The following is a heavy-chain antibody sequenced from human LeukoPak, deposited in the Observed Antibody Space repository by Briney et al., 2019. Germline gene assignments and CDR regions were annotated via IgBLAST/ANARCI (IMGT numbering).Heavy chain of an antibody. CDR3: ARDKSGEFDY. Sequence: PSETLSLTCAVYGGSFSGYYWSWIRQPPGKGLEWIGEINHSGSTNYNPSLKSRVTISVDTSKNQFSLKLSSVTAADTAVYYCARDKSGEFDYWGQGTLVTVSS. J-gene: IGHJ4*02. CDR1: GGSFSGYY. CDR2: INHSGST. D-gene: IGHD1-26*01. V-gene: IGHV4-34*01.